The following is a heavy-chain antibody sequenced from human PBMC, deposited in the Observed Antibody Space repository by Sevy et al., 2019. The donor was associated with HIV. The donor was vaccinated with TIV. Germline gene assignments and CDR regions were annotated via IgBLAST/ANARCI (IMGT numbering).Heavy chain of an antibody. D-gene: IGHD2-15*01. J-gene: IGHJ4*02. CDR2: ISSSGNLI. CDR1: GFIFSDYY. V-gene: IGHV3-11*04. CDR3: AREGGDCSGGSCYDY. Sequence: EGSLRLSCAASGFIFSDYYMSWIRQAPGKELEWVSYISSSGNLINYADSVKGRFTISKDNAKKSLYLQMNSLRAEDTAVYYCAREGGDCSGGSCYDYWGQGTLVTVSS.